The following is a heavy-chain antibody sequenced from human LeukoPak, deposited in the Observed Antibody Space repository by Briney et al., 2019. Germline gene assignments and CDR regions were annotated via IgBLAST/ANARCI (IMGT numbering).Heavy chain of an antibody. CDR1: GGTFSSYA. D-gene: IGHD3-10*01. CDR2: INPNSGGT. Sequence: ASVKVSCKASGGTFSSYAISWVRQAPGQGLEWMGWINPNSGGTNYAQKFQGRVTMTRDTSISTAYMELSRLRSDDTAVYYCARPAGELSHPSYYFDYWGQGTLVTVSS. CDR3: ARPAGELSHPSYYFDY. J-gene: IGHJ4*02. V-gene: IGHV1-2*02.